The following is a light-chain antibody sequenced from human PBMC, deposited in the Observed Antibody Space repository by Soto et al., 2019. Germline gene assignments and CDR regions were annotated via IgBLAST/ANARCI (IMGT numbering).Light chain of an antibody. Sequence: IQLTQSPSSLSASVGDRVTITCRASLDISNYLAWYQQRPAKAPKLLIYAASTLQSGVPSRFSGSGSGTDFTLTISSLQPEDFATYYCQQVNSYPLTFGGGTKVDIK. CDR3: QQVNSYPLT. J-gene: IGKJ4*01. V-gene: IGKV1-9*01. CDR1: LDISNY. CDR2: AAS.